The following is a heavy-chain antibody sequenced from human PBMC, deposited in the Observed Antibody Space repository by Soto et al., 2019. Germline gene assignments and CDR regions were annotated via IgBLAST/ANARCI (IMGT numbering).Heavy chain of an antibody. V-gene: IGHV3-7*01. CDR3: ASYSITIFGVPPGHSEF. J-gene: IGHJ4*02. D-gene: IGHD3-3*01. CDR2: IKQDGSEK. Sequence: LGICCAACRLRVKISGVSLVRKKKGKGLEWVANIKQDGSEKYYVDSVKGRFTISRDNAKNSLYLQMNSLRAEDTAVYYCASYSITIFGVPPGHSEFWVKRTLVPVTS. CDR1: RLRVKISG.